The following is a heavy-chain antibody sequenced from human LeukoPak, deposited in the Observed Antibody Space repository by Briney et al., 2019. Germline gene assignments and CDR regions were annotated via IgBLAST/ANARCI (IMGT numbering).Heavy chain of an antibody. CDR1: GFTFSTYA. Sequence: PGGSLRLSCAASGFTFSTYAMHWVRQPPGKGLEWVSAISGSGGATYRADADSVKGRFIISRDNSKNTLYLQINSLRVEDTAVYYCAKDGYNYDSSGHFDYWGQGTLVTVSS. CDR2: ISGSGGAT. D-gene: IGHD3-22*01. V-gene: IGHV3-23*01. CDR3: AKDGYNYDSSGHFDY. J-gene: IGHJ4*02.